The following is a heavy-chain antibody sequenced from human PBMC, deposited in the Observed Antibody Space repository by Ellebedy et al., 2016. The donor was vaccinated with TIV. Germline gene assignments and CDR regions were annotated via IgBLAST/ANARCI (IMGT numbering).Heavy chain of an antibody. CDR3: ARAPRIYTPEFDF. CDR1: GGSISYHY. J-gene: IGHJ4*02. Sequence: MPGGSLRLSCTVSGGSISYHYWSWIRQPAGKGLEWIGEIYISVSTDYNPSLRSRVTMSVDTSRNQFSLKLRSVTAADTAVYYCARAPRIYTPEFDFWGQGTLVTVSS. D-gene: IGHD2-2*02. V-gene: IGHV4-4*07. CDR2: IYISVST.